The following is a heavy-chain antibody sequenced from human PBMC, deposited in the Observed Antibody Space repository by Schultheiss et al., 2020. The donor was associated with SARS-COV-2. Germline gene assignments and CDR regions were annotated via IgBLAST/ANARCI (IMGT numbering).Heavy chain of an antibody. CDR1: GFTVGSNY. CDR3: AKRLCGGDCYSVDY. V-gene: IGHV3-66*04. D-gene: IGHD2-21*02. Sequence: GGSLRLSCAASGFTVGSNYMAWVRQAPGKGLEWVSVIHSRGDIDYADSVRDRFTISRDNSKNTVFLQMSSLRGEDTAVYYCAKRLCGGDCYSVDYWGQGTLVTVSS. J-gene: IGHJ4*02. CDR2: IHSRGDI.